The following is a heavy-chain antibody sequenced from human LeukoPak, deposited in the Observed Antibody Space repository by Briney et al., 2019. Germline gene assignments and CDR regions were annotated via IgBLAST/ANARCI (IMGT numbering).Heavy chain of an antibody. Sequence: GGSLRLSCAASGFTFSTYGMHWVRQAPGKGLEWVAVIWYDGSDKYYADSVKGRFTISRDNSKNTLYLQMNSLRAEDTAVYYCARHGMDVWGRGTTVTVSS. CDR1: GFTFSTYG. CDR3: ARHGMDV. CDR2: IWYDGSDK. J-gene: IGHJ6*02. V-gene: IGHV3-33*01.